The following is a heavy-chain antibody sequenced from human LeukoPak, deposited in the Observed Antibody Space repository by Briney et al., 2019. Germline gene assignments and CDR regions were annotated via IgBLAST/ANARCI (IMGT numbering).Heavy chain of an antibody. V-gene: IGHV1-18*01. Sequence: GASVKVSCKASGYTFTSYGISWVRQARGQGLEWMGGISAYNGNTNYAQKLQGRVTMTTDTSTSTAYMELRSLRSDDTAVYYCARDHYGSGSLRGAFDIWGQGTLVTVSS. CDR2: ISAYNGNT. CDR3: ARDHYGSGSLRGAFDI. D-gene: IGHD3-10*01. CDR1: GYTFTSYG. J-gene: IGHJ3*02.